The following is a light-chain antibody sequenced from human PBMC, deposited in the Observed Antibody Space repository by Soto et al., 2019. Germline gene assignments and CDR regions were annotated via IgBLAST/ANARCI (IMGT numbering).Light chain of an antibody. CDR3: QQYNNWPPGT. CDR1: QSVSRN. Sequence: PGERATLSCRASQSVSRNIAWYQQKPGQAPRLLIYGASTRATGIPARFSGSGSGTEFTLTISSLQSEDFAVYYCQQYNNWPPGTFGQGTKVDIK. CDR2: GAS. V-gene: IGKV3-15*01. J-gene: IGKJ1*01.